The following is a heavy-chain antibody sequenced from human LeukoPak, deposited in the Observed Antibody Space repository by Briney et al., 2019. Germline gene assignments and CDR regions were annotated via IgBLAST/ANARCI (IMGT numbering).Heavy chain of an antibody. V-gene: IGHV3-23*01. CDR2: ISDTGGRT. CDR3: ARDGGSYYYYYMDV. D-gene: IGHD3-16*01. Sequence: PGGSLRLSCAVSGITLSNYGMTWVRQAPGKGLEWVAGISDTGGRTNYADSVKGRFTISSDNPKNTLYLQMNSLRAEGTAVYYCARDGGSYYYYYMDVWGKGTTVTVSS. J-gene: IGHJ6*03. CDR1: GITLSNYG.